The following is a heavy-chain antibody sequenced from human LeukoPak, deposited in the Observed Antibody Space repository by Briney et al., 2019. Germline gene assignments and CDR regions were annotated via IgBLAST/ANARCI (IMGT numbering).Heavy chain of an antibody. CDR1: GFTFSDYY. J-gene: IGHJ5*02. CDR2: ISSSGSTI. V-gene: IGHV3-11*01. Sequence: GGSLRLSCAASGFTFSDYYMSWIRQAPGKGLEWVSYISSSGSTIYYADSVKGRFTISRDNAKNSLYLQMNSLRAEDTAVYYCARDAGTRHRIVVVPANWFDPWGQGTLVTVSS. D-gene: IGHD2-2*01. CDR3: ARDAGTRHRIVVVPANWFDP.